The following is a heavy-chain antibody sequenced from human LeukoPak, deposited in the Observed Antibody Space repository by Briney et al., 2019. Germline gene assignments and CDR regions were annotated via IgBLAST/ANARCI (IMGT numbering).Heavy chain of an antibody. CDR3: ARDGGSGWYRY. CDR2: IHTSGST. V-gene: IGHV4-4*07. J-gene: IGHJ4*02. CDR1: GASISGYY. Sequence: SSETLSLTCSVSGASISGYYWNWIRQPAGKGLEWIGRIHTSGSTNYNPSLKSRLTVSVDTSKNQFSLKLSSVTAADTAGYYCARDGGSGWYRYWGQGTLVTVSS. D-gene: IGHD6-19*01.